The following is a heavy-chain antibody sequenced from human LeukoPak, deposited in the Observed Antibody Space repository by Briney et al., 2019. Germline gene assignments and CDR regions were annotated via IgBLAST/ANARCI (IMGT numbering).Heavy chain of an antibody. CDR2: ISGSGGST. J-gene: IGHJ4*02. CDR3: ARARQQLDY. CDR1: GFTFSSYV. V-gene: IGHV3-23*01. Sequence: GGSLRLSCAASGFTFSSYVMSWVRQAPGKGLEWVSGISGSGGSTYYADSVKGRFTISRDNAKNSLYLQMNSLRAEDTAVYYCARARQQLDYWGQGTLVTVSS. D-gene: IGHD6-13*01.